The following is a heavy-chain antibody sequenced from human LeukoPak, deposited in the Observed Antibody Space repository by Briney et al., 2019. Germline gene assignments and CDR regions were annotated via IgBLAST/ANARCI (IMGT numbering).Heavy chain of an antibody. Sequence: GGSLRLSCAASGFTLSSYAMHWVRQAPGKGLEWVAVISYDGSNKYYADSVKGRFTISRDNSKNTLYLQMNSLRAEDTAVYYCARVPNYYDSSGSFDYWGQGTLVTVSS. CDR1: GFTLSSYA. CDR3: ARVPNYYDSSGSFDY. CDR2: ISYDGSNK. J-gene: IGHJ4*02. V-gene: IGHV3-30-3*01. D-gene: IGHD3-22*01.